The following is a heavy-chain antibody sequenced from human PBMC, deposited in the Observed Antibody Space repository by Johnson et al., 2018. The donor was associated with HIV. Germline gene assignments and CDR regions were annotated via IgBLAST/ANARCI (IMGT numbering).Heavy chain of an antibody. Sequence: MQLVESGGGLVQPGGSLGLSCAASGFTFSTYAMTWVRQAPGKGLECVSVISGSGGNTYYADSVKGRFTISRDNSKNTLYLQINSLRAEDSAIYYCAKGGPGFYAFDIWGQGTMVTVSS. CDR2: ISGSGGNT. J-gene: IGHJ3*02. CDR1: GFTFSTYA. V-gene: IGHV3-23*04. D-gene: IGHD1-14*01. CDR3: AKGGPGFYAFDI.